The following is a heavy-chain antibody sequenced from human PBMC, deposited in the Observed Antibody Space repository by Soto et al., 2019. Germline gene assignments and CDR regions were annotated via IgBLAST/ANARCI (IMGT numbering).Heavy chain of an antibody. CDR3: EGRESGGFYSFFDS. V-gene: IGHV1-69*06. J-gene: IGHJ4*02. Sequence: SVQVSCKASGGSLSNNPISWVRQAPGHALEWMGGTGSGTGPGNHAQKFQGRLTVTADKSTSTVYMELTNLSSEDTAVYYCEGRESGGFYSFFDSWGKGTLVTVSS. D-gene: IGHD3-3*01. CDR2: TGSGTGPG. CDR1: GGSLSNNP.